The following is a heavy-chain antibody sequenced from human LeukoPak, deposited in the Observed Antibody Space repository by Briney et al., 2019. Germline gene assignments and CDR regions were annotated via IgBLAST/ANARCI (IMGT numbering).Heavy chain of an antibody. CDR3: AKGGRYTTSGWFDP. D-gene: IGHD3-16*02. Sequence: GGSLRLSRAASGFTFSSYAMSWVRQAPGKGLEWVPTINSDGAYTYYADSVKGRFTTSRDNSKNTILLQMNSLRAEDTALYYCAKGGRYTTSGWFDPWGQGTLVTVSS. J-gene: IGHJ5*02. CDR2: INSDGAYT. V-gene: IGHV3-23*01. CDR1: GFTFSSYA.